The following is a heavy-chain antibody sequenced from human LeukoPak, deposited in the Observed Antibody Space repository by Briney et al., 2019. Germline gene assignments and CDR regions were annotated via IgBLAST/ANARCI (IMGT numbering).Heavy chain of an antibody. V-gene: IGHV1-18*01. J-gene: IGHJ3*02. D-gene: IGHD3-22*01. CDR3: AIFREYYYDSSGYGFGAFDI. CDR1: GYTFTSYG. Sequence: ASVKVSCKASGYTFTSYGISWVRQAPGQGLEWMGWISAYNSNTNYAQKLQGRVTMTTDTSTSTAYMELRSLRSDDTAVYYCAIFREYYYDSSGYGFGAFDIWGQGTMVTVSS. CDR2: ISAYNSNT.